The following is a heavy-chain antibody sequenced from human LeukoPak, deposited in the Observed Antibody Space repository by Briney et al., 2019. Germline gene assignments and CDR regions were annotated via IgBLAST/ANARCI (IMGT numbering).Heavy chain of an antibody. D-gene: IGHD3-16*01. Sequence: PGPSLRLACAAAGFTVSSYSISCVRQAPGKGLECVSAISGSGGSTYYADSVKGRFTISRDNSKNTLYLQMNSLRAEDTAVYYCAKDRYGGLYYFDYWGQGTLVTVSS. V-gene: IGHV3-23*01. CDR1: GFTVSSYS. CDR2: ISGSGGST. CDR3: AKDRYGGLYYFDY. J-gene: IGHJ4*02.